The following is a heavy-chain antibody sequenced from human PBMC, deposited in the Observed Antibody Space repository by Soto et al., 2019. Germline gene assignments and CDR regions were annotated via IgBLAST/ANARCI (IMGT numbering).Heavy chain of an antibody. V-gene: IGHV3-30*18. CDR1: GFTFSRYG. CDR2: ISYDGSNK. D-gene: IGHD4-17*01. Sequence: QVQLVESGGGVVQPGRSLRLSCAASGFTFSRYGMHWVRQAPGKGLEWVAVISYDGSNKYYADSVKGRFTISRDNSKNTLYLQMNTLRAEDTDVYYCAKGACYGGKSFDYSGQETLVTVSS. CDR3: AKGACYGGKSFDY. J-gene: IGHJ4*02.